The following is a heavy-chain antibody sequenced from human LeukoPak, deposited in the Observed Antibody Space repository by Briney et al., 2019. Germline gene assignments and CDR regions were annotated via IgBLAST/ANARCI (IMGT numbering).Heavy chain of an antibody. CDR3: AKEGYYYDSSGYNYYYGMDV. CDR1: GFTFSSYG. J-gene: IGHJ6*02. V-gene: IGHV3-30*18. CDR2: ISYDGSNK. Sequence: PGGSLRLSCAASGFTFSSYGMHWVRQAPGKGLEWVAVISYDGSNKYYADSVKGRFTISRDNSKNTLYLQMNSLRAEDTAVYYCAKEGYYYDSSGYNYYYGMDVWGQGTKVTVSS. D-gene: IGHD3-22*01.